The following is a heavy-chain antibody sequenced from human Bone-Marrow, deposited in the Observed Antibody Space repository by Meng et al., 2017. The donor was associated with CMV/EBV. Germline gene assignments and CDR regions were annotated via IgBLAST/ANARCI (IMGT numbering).Heavy chain of an antibody. CDR1: FDDYG. CDR3: ARDSIVRRWEVLGRPYYFDY. J-gene: IGHJ4*02. CDR2: INWNGGST. D-gene: IGHD1-26*01. Sequence: FDDYGMSWVRQAPGKGLEWVSGINWNGGSTGYADSVKGRFTISRDNAKNSLYLQMNSLRAEDTALYYCARDSIVRRWEVLGRPYYFDYWGQGTLVTVSS. V-gene: IGHV3-20*03.